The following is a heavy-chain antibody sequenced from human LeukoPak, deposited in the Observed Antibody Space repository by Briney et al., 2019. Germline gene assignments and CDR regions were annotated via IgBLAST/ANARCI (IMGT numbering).Heavy chain of an antibody. V-gene: IGHV3-53*04. Sequence: GGSLRLSCAASGFTVSSNYMSWVRQAPGKGLEWVSVIYSGGSTYYADSVKGRFTISRHNSKNTLYLQMNSLRAEDTAVYYCARILVSSTSTKFDPWGQGTLVTVSS. J-gene: IGHJ5*02. CDR3: ARILVSSTSTKFDP. D-gene: IGHD2-2*01. CDR2: IYSGGST. CDR1: GFTVSSNY.